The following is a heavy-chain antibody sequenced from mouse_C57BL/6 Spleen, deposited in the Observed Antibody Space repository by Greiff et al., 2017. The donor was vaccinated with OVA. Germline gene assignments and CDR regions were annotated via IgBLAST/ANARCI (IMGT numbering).Heavy chain of an antibody. CDR1: GFTFSDYG. Sequence: EVKVEESGGGLVKPGGSLKLSCAASGFTFSDYGMHWVRQAPEKGLEWVAYISSGSSTIYYADTVKGRFTISRDNAKNTLFLQMTSLRSEDTAMYYCARPYYYGSSSPFAYWGQGTLVTVSA. CDR2: ISSGSSTI. J-gene: IGHJ3*01. D-gene: IGHD1-1*01. V-gene: IGHV5-17*01. CDR3: ARPYYYGSSSPFAY.